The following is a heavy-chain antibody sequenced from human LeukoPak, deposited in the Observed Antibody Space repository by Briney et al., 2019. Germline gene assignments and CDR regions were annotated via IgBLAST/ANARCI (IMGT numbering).Heavy chain of an antibody. CDR3: ARDTNDVRSYYFDY. D-gene: IGHD1-1*01. J-gene: IGHJ4*02. CDR1: GYTFTSYY. CDR2: INPSGGST. V-gene: IGHV1-46*03. Sequence: ASVKASCKASGYTFTSYYMHWVRQARGQGLEWVGIINPSGGSTSYAQKFQGRVTMTRDTSTSTVYMELSSLRSEDTAVYYCARDTNDVRSYYFDYWGQGTLVTVSS.